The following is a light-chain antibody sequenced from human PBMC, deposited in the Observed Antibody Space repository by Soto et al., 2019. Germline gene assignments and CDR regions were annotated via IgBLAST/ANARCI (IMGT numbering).Light chain of an antibody. Sequence: QSVLTQPPSVSGAPGQSVTISCTGSTSNIGAVYGFHWYQQIRGTAPRPLNFANDNRPSGVPDRFSGSKSGTSASLTITGLQAEDEADYYCQSDDSSLSVVFGGGTKLTVL. CDR2: AND. J-gene: IGLJ2*01. CDR3: QSDDSSLSVV. CDR1: TSNIGAVYG. V-gene: IGLV1-40*01.